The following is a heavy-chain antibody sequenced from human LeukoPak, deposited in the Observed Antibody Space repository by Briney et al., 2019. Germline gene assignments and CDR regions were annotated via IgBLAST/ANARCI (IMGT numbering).Heavy chain of an antibody. D-gene: IGHD2-15*01. CDR1: GGSIRGYY. CDR2: IYSSGST. CDR3: ARELGEYCSGGSCYSGLDY. Sequence: PSETLSLTCNVSGGSIRGYYWSWIRQPPGKGLEWIGYIYSSGSTNYNPSLKSRVTMSVDTSKNQFSLKLSSVTAADTAVYYCARELGEYCSGGSCYSGLDYWGQGTLVTVSS. V-gene: IGHV4-59*01. J-gene: IGHJ4*02.